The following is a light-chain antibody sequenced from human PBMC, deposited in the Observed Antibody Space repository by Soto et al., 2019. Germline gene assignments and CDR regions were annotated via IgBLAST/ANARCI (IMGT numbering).Light chain of an antibody. CDR1: DNIVHW. CDR3: QHSNSFSRT. CDR2: KAA. Sequence: DIQMTQSPSTLSASVGDRVAITCRASDNIVHWVAWYQQKPGKAPKLLIYKAANLADEVPSRFAGSGSGTDFTLTITRLQPDDFDTYYCQHSNSFSRTLGHGTKVNIK. J-gene: IGKJ1*01. V-gene: IGKV1-5*03.